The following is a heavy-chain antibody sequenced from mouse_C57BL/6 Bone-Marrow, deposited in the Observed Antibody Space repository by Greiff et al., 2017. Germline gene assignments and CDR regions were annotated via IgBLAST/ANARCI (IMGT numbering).Heavy chain of an antibody. Sequence: EVQLQQSGPVLVKPGASVKMSCKASGYTCTDYYMNWVKQSHGKSLEWIGVINPYNGGTSYNQKFKGKAKLTVEKSSSTAYMELNSLTSEDSAVYYCANYYGSSSAWFAYWGQGTLVSVSA. CDR2: INPYNGGT. CDR3: ANYYGSSSAWFAY. J-gene: IGHJ3*01. CDR1: GYTCTDYY. V-gene: IGHV1-19*01. D-gene: IGHD1-1*01.